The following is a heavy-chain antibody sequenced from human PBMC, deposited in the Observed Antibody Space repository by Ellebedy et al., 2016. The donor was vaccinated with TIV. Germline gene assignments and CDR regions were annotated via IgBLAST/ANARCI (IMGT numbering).Heavy chain of an antibody. CDR1: DGSISSYY. CDR2: IYYSGST. D-gene: IGHD5-12*01. J-gene: IGHJ6*02. CDR3: ARASRRVVAMAIYSYYYYGMDV. V-gene: IGHV4-59*01. Sequence: MPSETLSLTCTVSDGSISSYYWSWIRQPPGKGLEWIGYIYYSGSTNYNPSLKSRVTMSVDTSKNQLSLKLRSVAAADTAIYYCARASRRVVAMAIYSYYYYGMDVWGHGTTVSVSS.